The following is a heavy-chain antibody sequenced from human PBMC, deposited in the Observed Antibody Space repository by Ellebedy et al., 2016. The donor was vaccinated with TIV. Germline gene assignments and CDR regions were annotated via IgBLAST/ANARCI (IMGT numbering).Heavy chain of an antibody. CDR3: ARDLDPRWTTVVTPRGMDV. CDR2: INPNSGGT. CDR1: GYTFTGYY. V-gene: IGHV1-2*02. Sequence: ASVKVSCKASGYTFTGYYMHWVRQAPGQGLEWMGWINPNSGGTNYAPKFQGRVTMTRDTSISTAYMELSRLRSDDTAVYYCARDLDPRWTTVVTPRGMDVWGQGTTVTVSS. D-gene: IGHD4-23*01. J-gene: IGHJ6*02.